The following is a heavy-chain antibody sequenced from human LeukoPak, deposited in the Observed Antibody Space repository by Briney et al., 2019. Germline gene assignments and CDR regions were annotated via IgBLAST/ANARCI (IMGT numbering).Heavy chain of an antibody. Sequence: GRSLRLSCAASGFTFSSYGMHWVRQAPGKGLEWVAVISYDGSNKYYADSVKGRFTISRDNSKNTLYLQMNSLRAEDTAVYYCAKDLYYYDSSGYLGLFDCWGQGTLVTVSS. J-gene: IGHJ4*02. CDR1: GFTFSSYG. CDR2: ISYDGSNK. V-gene: IGHV3-30*18. CDR3: AKDLYYYDSSGYLGLFDC. D-gene: IGHD3-22*01.